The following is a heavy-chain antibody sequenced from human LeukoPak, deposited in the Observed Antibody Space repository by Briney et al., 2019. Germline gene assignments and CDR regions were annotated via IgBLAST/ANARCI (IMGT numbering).Heavy chain of an antibody. CDR1: GFTFNNYW. V-gene: IGHV3-74*01. CDR3: TRYLSGGFDS. D-gene: IGHD2-15*01. CDR2: INTDGTTT. J-gene: IGHJ4*02. Sequence: GGSLRLSCVGSGFTFNNYWMLWVRQAPGKGLVWVSRINTDGTTTSYADSVKGRFTFSRDSAKNTLYLQMNSLRAEDTAVYYCTRYLSGGFDSWGQGTQVTVSS.